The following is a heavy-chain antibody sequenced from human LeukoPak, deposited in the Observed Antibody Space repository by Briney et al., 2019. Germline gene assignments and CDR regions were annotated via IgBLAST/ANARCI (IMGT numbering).Heavy chain of an antibody. J-gene: IGHJ4*02. V-gene: IGHV1-18*01. CDR2: ISGYNGDT. Sequence: ASVKVSCKASGYSXGSFGINWVRQAPGQGLEWMGWISGYNGDTSYTQKLQGRVTMTTDTSTSTAYMDLRSLRSDDTAVYYCARGGYYGSGSFPDYWGQGTLVTVSS. CDR1: GYSXGSFG. CDR3: ARGGYYGSGSFPDY. D-gene: IGHD3-10*01.